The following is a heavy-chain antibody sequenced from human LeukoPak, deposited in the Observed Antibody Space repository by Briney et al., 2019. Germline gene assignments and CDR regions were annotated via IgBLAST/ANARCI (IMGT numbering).Heavy chain of an antibody. CDR3: VRGTPTPGMDY. Sequence: ASAKVSCKASGYPFSAHFLNWVRQAPGQGLEWMGNIDTTTGNPRYAQDFTGRFVFSLDTSVSTAYLQTTSLKADDTAAYYCVRGTPTPGMDYWGQGTQVTVSS. J-gene: IGHJ4*02. CDR2: IDTTTGNP. CDR1: GYPFSAHF. D-gene: IGHD3-10*01. V-gene: IGHV7-4-1*02.